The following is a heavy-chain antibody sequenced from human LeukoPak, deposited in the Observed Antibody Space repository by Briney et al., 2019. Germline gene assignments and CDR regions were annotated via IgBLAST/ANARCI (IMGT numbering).Heavy chain of an antibody. CDR3: ARALVVVTAMGFDY. Sequence: SVKVSCKASGGXFSSYAISWVRQAPGQGLEWMGRIIPILCIANYAQKCQGRDTITADKSTSTAYMELSSLRSEDTAVYYCARALVVVTAMGFDYWGQGTLVTVSS. CDR1: GGXFSSYA. J-gene: IGHJ4*02. D-gene: IGHD2-21*02. V-gene: IGHV1-69*04. CDR2: IIPILCIA.